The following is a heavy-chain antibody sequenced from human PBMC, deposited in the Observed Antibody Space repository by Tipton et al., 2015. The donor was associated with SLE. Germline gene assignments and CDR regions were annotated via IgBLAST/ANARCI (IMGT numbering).Heavy chain of an antibody. CDR2: IRYDGSNK. CDR1: GFTFSSYG. V-gene: IGHV3-33*01. J-gene: IGHJ3*02. D-gene: IGHD1-26*01. Sequence: RSLRLSCAASGFTFSSYGMHWVRQAPGKGLEWVAFIRYDGSNKYYADSVKGRFTISRDNSKNTLYLQMNSLRAEDTAVYYCARGGSGSPRGAFDIWGQGTMVTVSS. CDR3: ARGGSGSPRGAFDI.